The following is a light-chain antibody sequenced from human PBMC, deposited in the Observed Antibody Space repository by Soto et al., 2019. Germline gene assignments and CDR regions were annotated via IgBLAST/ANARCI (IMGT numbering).Light chain of an antibody. CDR1: QVISSW. V-gene: IGKV1D-12*01. J-gene: IGKJ5*01. Sequence: DIQMTQSPSSVSASVGDRVTITCRASQVISSWLAWYQQKPGKAPKLLIYAASSLQSGVPSMFSGSRSGTEFTLPISSMQPEHFATYYCEQANSYLPITFGQGTRLEIK. CDR2: AAS. CDR3: EQANSYLPIT.